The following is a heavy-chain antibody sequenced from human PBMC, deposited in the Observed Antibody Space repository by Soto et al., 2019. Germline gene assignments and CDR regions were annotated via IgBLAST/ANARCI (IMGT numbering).Heavy chain of an antibody. D-gene: IGHD3-3*01. CDR1: GGSISNYY. V-gene: IGHV4-4*07. CDR2: TDTSGST. Sequence: RSLTCTVSGGSISNYYCNWIRQPAGKGLEWTGRTDTSGSTNYNPSLKSRVTMSVDTSKQEFSLKLSSVTAADTALYYCARGGQDFWSGPFDYWGRGALVTVSS. J-gene: IGHJ4*02. CDR3: ARGGQDFWSGPFDY.